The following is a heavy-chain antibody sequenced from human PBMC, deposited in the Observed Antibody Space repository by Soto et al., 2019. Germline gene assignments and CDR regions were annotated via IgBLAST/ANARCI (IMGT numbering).Heavy chain of an antibody. CDR1: GYSFTSYW. V-gene: IGHV5-51*01. CDR2: IYPGDSDT. J-gene: IGHJ6*02. D-gene: IGHD2-2*01. Sequence: PGESLKISCKGSGYSFTSYWIGWVRQMPGKGLEWMGIIYPGDSDTRYSPSFQGQVTISADKSISTAYLQWSSLKASDTAMYYCARQDGGYCSSTSCQLGKDVWGQGTTVTVSS. CDR3: ARQDGGYCSSTSCQLGKDV.